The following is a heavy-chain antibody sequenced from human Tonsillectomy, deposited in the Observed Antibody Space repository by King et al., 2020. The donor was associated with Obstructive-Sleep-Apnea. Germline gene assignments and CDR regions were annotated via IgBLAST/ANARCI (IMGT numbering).Heavy chain of an antibody. CDR2: IYYSGST. CDR3: GRVIAEYYDFWSGYYPLGYYGMDV. D-gene: IGHD3-3*01. J-gene: IGHJ6*02. Sequence: QLQESGPGLVKPSETLSLTCTVSGGSISSSSYYWGWIRQPPGKGLEWIWNIYYSGSTYYNPSLKSRVTISVDTSKNQFSLKLSSVTAADTAVYYCGRVIAEYYDFWSGYYPLGYYGMDVWGQGTTVTVSS. V-gene: IGHV4-39*07. CDR1: GGSISSSSYY.